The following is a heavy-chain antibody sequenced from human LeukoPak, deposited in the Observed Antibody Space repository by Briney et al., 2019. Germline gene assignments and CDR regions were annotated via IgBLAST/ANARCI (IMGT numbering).Heavy chain of an antibody. D-gene: IGHD2-2*01. J-gene: IGHJ4*02. CDR3: ARGGRYCSSTSCYRLGGYFDY. CDR2: INHSGST. V-gene: IGHV4-34*01. CDR1: GESFSGYY. Sequence: SETLSLTCAVYGESFSGYYWSWIRQPPGKGLEWIGEINHSGSTNYNPSLKSRVTISVDTSKNQFSLKLSSVTAADTAVYYCARGGRYCSSTSCYRLGGYFDYWGQGTLVTVSS.